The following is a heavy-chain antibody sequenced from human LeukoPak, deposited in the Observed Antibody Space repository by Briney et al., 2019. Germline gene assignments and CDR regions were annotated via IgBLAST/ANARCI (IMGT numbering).Heavy chain of an antibody. V-gene: IGHV3-30-3*01. D-gene: IGHD2-15*01. CDR1: GFTFSSYA. CDR3: ARVSVGYCSGGSCYSFYYGMDV. J-gene: IGHJ6*02. Sequence: GGSLRLSCAASGFTFSSYAMHWVRQAPGKGPEWVAVISYDGSNKYYADSVKGRFTISRDNSKNTLYLQMNSLRAEDTAVYYCARVSVGYCSGGSCYSFYYGMDVWGQGTTVTVSS. CDR2: ISYDGSNK.